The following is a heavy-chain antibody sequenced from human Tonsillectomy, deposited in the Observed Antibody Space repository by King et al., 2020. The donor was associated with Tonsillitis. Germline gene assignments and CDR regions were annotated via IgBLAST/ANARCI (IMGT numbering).Heavy chain of an antibody. CDR1: GYTFTSYG. CDR2: ISVYNGNT. J-gene: IGHJ4*02. CDR3: ARDRRLGSTGSPINDY. V-gene: IGHV1-18*04. Sequence: QLVQSGGEVKKPGASVKVSCKASGYTFTSYGISWVRQAPGQGLEWMGWISVYNGNTNYAQKLQGRVTMTTDTSTSTAYMELRRLRSDDTAVYYCARDRRLGSTGSPINDYWGQGTLVTVSS. D-gene: IGHD2-8*02.